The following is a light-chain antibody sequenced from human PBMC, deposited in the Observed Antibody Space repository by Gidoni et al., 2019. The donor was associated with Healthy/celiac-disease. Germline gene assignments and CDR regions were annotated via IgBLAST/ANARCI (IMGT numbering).Light chain of an antibody. CDR3: QQSYSTPQGYT. CDR1: QSISSY. V-gene: IGKV1-39*01. CDR2: AAS. J-gene: IGKJ2*01. Sequence: DIQMTQSPSSLSASVGDRVTITCRASQSISSYLNWYQQKPGKAPKLLIYAASSLQSGVPSRFSGSGSGTDFTLTISSLQPEDVATYYCQQSYSTPQGYTVGQGTKLEIK.